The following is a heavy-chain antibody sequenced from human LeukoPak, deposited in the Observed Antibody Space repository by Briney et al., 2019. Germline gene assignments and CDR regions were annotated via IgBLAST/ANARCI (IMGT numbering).Heavy chain of an antibody. CDR1: AGSISTYY. CDR2: IHYTGST. D-gene: IGHD6-6*01. J-gene: IGHJ4*02. V-gene: IGHV4-59*01. Sequence: SETLSLTCTASAGSISTYYWSWSRQPPGKGLEWIGYIHYTGSTNYNPSLKSRVSISVDTSKNQFSLRLTSVTAADTAVYYCARETWSSTFFDYWGQGTLVTVSS. CDR3: ARETWSSTFFDY.